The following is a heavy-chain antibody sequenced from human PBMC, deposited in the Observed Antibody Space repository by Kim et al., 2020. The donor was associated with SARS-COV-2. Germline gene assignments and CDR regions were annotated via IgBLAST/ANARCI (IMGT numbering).Heavy chain of an antibody. Sequence: ASVKVSCKASGYTFTSYAMNWVRQAPGQGLEWMGWINTNTGNPTYAQGFTGRFVFSLDTSVSTAYLQISSLKAEDTAVYYCATGIAVAGTDGMDVWGQGTTVTVSS. CDR2: INTNTGNP. J-gene: IGHJ6*02. CDR3: ATGIAVAGTDGMDV. CDR1: GYTFTSYA. V-gene: IGHV7-4-1*02. D-gene: IGHD6-19*01.